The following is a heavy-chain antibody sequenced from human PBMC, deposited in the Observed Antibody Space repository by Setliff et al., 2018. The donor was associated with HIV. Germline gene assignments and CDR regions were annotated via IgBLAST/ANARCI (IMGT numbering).Heavy chain of an antibody. CDR2: ITNDGRNT. J-gene: IGHJ4*02. D-gene: IGHD1-1*01. CDR1: GFTFSSYA. CDR3: ASARIPTGGTSTSFDY. Sequence: GGSLRLSCAASGFTFSSYAMNWVRQAPGKRLEWVSSITNDGRNTYYADSVKGRFTISRDNSKNTLFLQLNTLRPEDTAVYYCASARIPTGGTSTSFDYCGQGTLVTSPQ. V-gene: IGHV3-23*01.